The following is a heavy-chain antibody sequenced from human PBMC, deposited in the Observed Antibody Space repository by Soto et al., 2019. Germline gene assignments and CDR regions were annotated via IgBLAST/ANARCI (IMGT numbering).Heavy chain of an antibody. CDR2: INPNSGGT. D-gene: IGHD2-21*02. Sequence: ASVKVSCKASGHTFTGYYMHWVRQAPGQGLEWMGWINPNSGGTNYAQKFQGRVTMTRDTSISTAYMELSRLRSDDTAVYYCAREVAAIQLYYYGMDVWGQGTTVTVSS. V-gene: IGHV1-2*02. J-gene: IGHJ6*02. CDR1: GHTFTGYY. CDR3: AREVAAIQLYYYGMDV.